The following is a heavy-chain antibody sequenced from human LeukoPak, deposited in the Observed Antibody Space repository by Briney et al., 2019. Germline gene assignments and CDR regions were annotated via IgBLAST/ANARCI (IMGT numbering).Heavy chain of an antibody. J-gene: IGHJ4*02. CDR1: GFTFSSYG. D-gene: IGHD3-22*01. V-gene: IGHV3-30*02. CDR3: AKVSGYYDSSGYRDY. Sequence: GGSLRLSCAASGFTFSSYGVHWVRQAPGKGLEWVAFIRYDGSNKYYADSVKGRFTISRDNSRNTLYLQMNSLSAEDTAVYYCAKVSGYYDSSGYRDYWGQGTLVTVSS. CDR2: IRYDGSNK.